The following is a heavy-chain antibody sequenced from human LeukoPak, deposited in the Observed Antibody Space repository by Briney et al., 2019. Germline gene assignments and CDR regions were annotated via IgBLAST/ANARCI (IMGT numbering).Heavy chain of an antibody. V-gene: IGHV4-59*08. D-gene: IGHD6-6*01. CDR3: ARHFAYSSSSYFDY. CDR1: GGSVSRYY. CDR2: VYYTGST. Sequence: PSETLSLTCSVSGGSVSRYYCRWIRQPPGKGLEWIGYVYYTGSTNYNPSLKSRVTMFEDKSKNQFSLRLSSVTVADTAVYYCARHFAYSSSSYFDYWGQGSLVTVSS. J-gene: IGHJ4*02.